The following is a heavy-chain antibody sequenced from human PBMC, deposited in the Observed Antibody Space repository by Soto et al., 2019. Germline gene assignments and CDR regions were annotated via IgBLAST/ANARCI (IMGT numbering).Heavy chain of an antibody. CDR3: ARVRRYYTGVDY. Sequence: SETLSLTCAVYGGSFSGYYWSWIRQPPGKGLEWIGEINHSGSTNYNPSLKSRVTISVDTSKNQFSLKLSSVTAADTAVYYCARVRRYYTGVDYWGQGTLVTVSS. V-gene: IGHV4-34*01. CDR2: INHSGST. D-gene: IGHD3-3*01. J-gene: IGHJ4*02. CDR1: GGSFSGYY.